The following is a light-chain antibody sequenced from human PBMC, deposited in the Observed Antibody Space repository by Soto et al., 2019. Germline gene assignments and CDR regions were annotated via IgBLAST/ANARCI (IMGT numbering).Light chain of an antibody. CDR2: GAS. V-gene: IGKV3-20*01. Sequence: EIVLTQSPGTLSLSPGERATLSCRASLTMTSSYLAWYQHKPGQAPRLLIFGASARATGIPDRFSGSGSGTEFTLTISRLEPEDFAVYYCQLYGTPPFTFGPGTKVEIK. J-gene: IGKJ3*01. CDR1: LTMTSSY. CDR3: QLYGTPPFT.